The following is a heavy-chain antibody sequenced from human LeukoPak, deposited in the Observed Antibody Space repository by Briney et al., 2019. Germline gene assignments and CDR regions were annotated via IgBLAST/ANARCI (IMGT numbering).Heavy chain of an antibody. CDR2: INPNSGGT. D-gene: IGHD5-18*01. V-gene: IGHV1-2*02. CDR3: ARDRGYANWFDP. Sequence: ASVKVSCKASGYTFTGYYMHWVRQAPGQGLEWMGWINPNSGGTNYAQKFQGRVTMTRDTSISTAYMELSRLRSDDTAVYYCARDRGYANWFDPWGQGTLVTVSS. CDR1: GYTFTGYY. J-gene: IGHJ5*02.